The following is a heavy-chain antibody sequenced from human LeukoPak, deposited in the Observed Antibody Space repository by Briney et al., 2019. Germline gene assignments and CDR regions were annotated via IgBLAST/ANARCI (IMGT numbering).Heavy chain of an antibody. V-gene: IGHV4-59*01. CDR3: ARGNVAAAGAVDC. J-gene: IGHJ4*02. CDR1: GGSFSGYY. CDR2: IYYSGST. Sequence: PSETLSLTCAVYGGSFSGYYWSWIRQPPGKGLEWIGYIYYSGSTNYNPSLKSRVTISVDTSKNQFSLKLSSVTAADTAAYYCARGNVAAAGAVDCWGQGTLVTVSS. D-gene: IGHD6-13*01.